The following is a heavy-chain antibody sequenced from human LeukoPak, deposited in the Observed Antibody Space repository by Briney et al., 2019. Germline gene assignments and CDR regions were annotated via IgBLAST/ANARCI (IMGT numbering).Heavy chain of an antibody. Sequence: SVKVSCKASGGTFSSYAISWVRQAPGQGLEWMGGIIPIFGTANYAQKFQGRVTITTDESTSTAYMELSSLRSEDTAVYYCARDSRSSSTAYYFDYWGQGTLVTVSS. CDR2: IIPIFGTA. V-gene: IGHV1-69*05. CDR1: GGTFSSYA. J-gene: IGHJ4*02. CDR3: ARDSRSSSTAYYFDY. D-gene: IGHD6-6*01.